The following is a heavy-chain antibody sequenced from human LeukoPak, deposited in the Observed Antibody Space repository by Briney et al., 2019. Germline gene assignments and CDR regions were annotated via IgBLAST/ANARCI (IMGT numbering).Heavy chain of an antibody. CDR2: ISSSTSYI. V-gene: IGHV3-21*01. CDR1: GFTFSSYS. D-gene: IGHD4-17*01. Sequence: GGSLRLSCAASGFTFSSYSMDWIRQAPGKGLEWVSSISSSTSYIYYADSVKGRFTISKDNAKNSLYLQMNSLRAEDTAVYYCARAGGSTVSHSDYWGQGTLVTVSS. J-gene: IGHJ4*02. CDR3: ARAGGSTVSHSDY.